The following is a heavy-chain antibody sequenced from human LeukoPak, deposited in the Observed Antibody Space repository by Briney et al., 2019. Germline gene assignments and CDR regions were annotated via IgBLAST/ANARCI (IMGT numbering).Heavy chain of an antibody. D-gene: IGHD3-3*01. V-gene: IGHV4-34*01. J-gene: IGHJ4*02. CDR2: INHSGST. CDR3: ARGGLVGGFLEWLFYNGFDY. Sequence: PGGSLRLSCAASGFTVSSNYMSWIRQPPGKGLEWIGEINHSGSTNYNPSLKSRVTISVDTSKNQFSLKLSSVTAADTAVYYCARGGLVGGFLEWLFYNGFDYWGQGTLVTVSS. CDR1: GFTVSSNY.